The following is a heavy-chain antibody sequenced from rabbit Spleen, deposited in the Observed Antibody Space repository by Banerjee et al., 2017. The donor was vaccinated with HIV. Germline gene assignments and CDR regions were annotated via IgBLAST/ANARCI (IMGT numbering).Heavy chain of an antibody. CDR3: ARGANDDGAGYDL. J-gene: IGHJ3*01. CDR1: GFSFSSSYW. Sequence: QEQLEEFGGDLVKPEGSLTLTCTASGFSFSSSYWICWVRQAPGKGLEWIGCIYTGSGSTYYASWAKGRFTISNASSTTVTLQMTSLTAADTATYFCARGANDDGAGYDLWGQGTLVTVS. V-gene: IGHV1S45*01. CDR2: IYTGSGST. D-gene: IGHD6-1*01.